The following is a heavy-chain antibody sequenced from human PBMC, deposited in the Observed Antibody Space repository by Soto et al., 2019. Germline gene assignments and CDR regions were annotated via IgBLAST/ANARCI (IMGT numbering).Heavy chain of an antibody. CDR3: ARVRSSGWYFDY. V-gene: IGHV1-3*01. CDR2: INAGNGNT. Sequence: ASVKVSFKASGYTFTSYAIHWVRQAPGQRLEWMGWINAGNGNTKYSQNFQGRVTITRDTSASTAYMELSSLRSEDTAVYYCARVRSSGWYFDYWGQGTLVTVSS. J-gene: IGHJ4*02. CDR1: GYTFTSYA. D-gene: IGHD6-19*01.